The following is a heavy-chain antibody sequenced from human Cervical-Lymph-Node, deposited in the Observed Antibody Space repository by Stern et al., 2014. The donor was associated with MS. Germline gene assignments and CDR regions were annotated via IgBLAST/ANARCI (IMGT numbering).Heavy chain of an antibody. V-gene: IGHV3-33*01. D-gene: IGHD6-19*01. CDR1: GFTFSNYA. Sequence: QVQLVESGGGVVQPGRSLRLSCTASGFTFSNYAMHWVRQAPGGGLGWVAVIWSDGNDQYYADSIKGRFTISRDNSKNTLYLQMNSLTTEDTAVYFCARGRYSSGWYLYIYWGQGTLVTVSS. J-gene: IGHJ4*02. CDR2: IWSDGNDQ. CDR3: ARGRYSSGWYLYIY.